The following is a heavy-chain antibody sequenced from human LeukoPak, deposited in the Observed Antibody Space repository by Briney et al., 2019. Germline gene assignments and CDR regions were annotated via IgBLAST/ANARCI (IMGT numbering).Heavy chain of an antibody. D-gene: IGHD3-22*01. Sequence: GGSLRLSCAASGFTFSSYAMSWVRQAPGKGLEWVSAISGSGGSTYYADSVKGRFTISRDNSKNTLYLQMNSLRAEDTAVYYCAKAQFDYYDSSGYSDAFDIWGQGTMVTVSS. CDR1: GFTFSSYA. J-gene: IGHJ3*02. CDR2: ISGSGGST. CDR3: AKAQFDYYDSSGYSDAFDI. V-gene: IGHV3-23*01.